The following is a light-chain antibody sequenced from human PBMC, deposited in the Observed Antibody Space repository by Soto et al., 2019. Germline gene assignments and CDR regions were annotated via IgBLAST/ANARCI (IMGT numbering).Light chain of an antibody. CDR1: SSNIGSNY. CDR2: RNN. V-gene: IGLV1-47*01. CDR3: AAWDDSLSGVV. Sequence: QSVLTQPTSASGTPGQRVTISCSGSSSNIGSNYVYWYQQLPGTAPKLLIYRNNQRPSGVPDRFSGSKSGTSASRAISGLRSEYEADYYCAAWDDSLSGVVFGGGTKLTAL. J-gene: IGLJ2*01.